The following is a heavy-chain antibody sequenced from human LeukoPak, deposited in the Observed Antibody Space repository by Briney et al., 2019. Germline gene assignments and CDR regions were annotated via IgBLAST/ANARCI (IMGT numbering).Heavy chain of an antibody. CDR3: ARGSWAWRKLSGGYFDY. CDR2: IYISGST. J-gene: IGHJ4*02. V-gene: IGHV4-61*02. D-gene: IGHD3-10*02. Sequence: SETLSLXCTVSGGSTSSGSYYWSWIRQPAGKGLEWIGRIYISGSTSYNPSLKSRVTISVDTSKNQFSLKLSSVTAADTAVYYCARGSWAWRKLSGGYFDYWGQGTLVTVSS. CDR1: GGSTSSGSYY.